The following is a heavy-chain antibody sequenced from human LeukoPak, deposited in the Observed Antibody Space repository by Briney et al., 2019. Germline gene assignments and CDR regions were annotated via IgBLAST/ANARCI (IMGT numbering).Heavy chain of an antibody. D-gene: IGHD6-13*01. Sequence: SETLSLTCTVSGGSISSGDYYWSWIRQPPGKGLEWIGYIYYSGSTYYNPSLKSRVTISVDTSKNQFSLKLSSVTAADTAVYYCARDKQQLALDYWGQGTLVTVSS. CDR3: ARDKQQLALDY. V-gene: IGHV4-31*03. CDR2: IYYSGST. J-gene: IGHJ4*02. CDR1: GGSISSGDYY.